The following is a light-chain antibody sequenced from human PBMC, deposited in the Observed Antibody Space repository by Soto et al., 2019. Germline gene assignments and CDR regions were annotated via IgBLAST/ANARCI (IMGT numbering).Light chain of an antibody. CDR2: ATS. CDR3: QQRSSWPFT. Sequence: EVVLTQSPATLSLSPGEGATLSCRASQSICNYLAWYQQKPGQAPRLLIYATSNRATDIPARFSGSGSGTDFTLTISSLEPEDFAAYYCQQRSSWPFTFGPGTKVDIK. V-gene: IGKV3-11*01. J-gene: IGKJ3*01. CDR1: QSICNY.